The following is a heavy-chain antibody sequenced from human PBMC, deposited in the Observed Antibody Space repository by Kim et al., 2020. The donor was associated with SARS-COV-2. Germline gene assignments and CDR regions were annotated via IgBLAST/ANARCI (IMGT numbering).Heavy chain of an antibody. D-gene: IGHD1-26*01. J-gene: IGHJ4*02. CDR2: INGDATTI. Sequence: GGSLRLSCAASGFTFSNSWMHWVRQSPEKGLLWVSRINGDATTIEYAESVRGRFTISRDNAKSTLYLQMNSLRAEDLAVYYCARGSGNFGFDYWGQG. CDR3: ARGSGNFGFDY. V-gene: IGHV3-74*03. CDR1: GFTFSNSW.